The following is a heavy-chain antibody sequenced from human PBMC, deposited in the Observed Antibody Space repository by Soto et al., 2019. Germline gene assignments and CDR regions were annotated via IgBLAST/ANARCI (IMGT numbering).Heavy chain of an antibody. CDR1: GGSTSSYY. D-gene: IGHD2-15*01. CDR3: ARSAIPRGGWFRP. J-gene: IGHJ5*02. Sequence: SETLSLTCTVSGGSTSSYYWSWIRQPPGKGLEWIGYIYYSGSTNYNPSLKSRVTISVDTSKKQFSLKMISVTAADTAMYYCARSAIPRGGWFRPWGQGVLVTVSS. CDR2: IYYSGST. V-gene: IGHV4-59*03.